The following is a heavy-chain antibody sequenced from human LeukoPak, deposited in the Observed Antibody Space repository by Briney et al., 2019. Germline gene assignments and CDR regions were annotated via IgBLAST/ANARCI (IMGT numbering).Heavy chain of an antibody. CDR1: GGSISSYY. Sequence: SETLSLTCTVSGGSISSYYWSWIRQPPGKGLEWIGYIYYSWRTNYNPSLKSRVTISVDTSNNHFSLKLRSVIAADTAVYYCARTTEGYCSSASCFGFSYSYYMDVWGKGTTVTISS. J-gene: IGHJ6*03. CDR2: IYYSWRT. V-gene: IGHV4-59*01. CDR3: ARTTEGYCSSASCFGFSYSYYMDV. D-gene: IGHD2-2*01.